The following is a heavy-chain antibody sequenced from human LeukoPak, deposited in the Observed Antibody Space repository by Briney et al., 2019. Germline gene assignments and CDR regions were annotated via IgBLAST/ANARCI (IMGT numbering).Heavy chain of an antibody. Sequence: GASVKVSCKASGDTFTGYYMHWVRQVPGQGLEWMGWVHPDSGDTNYAQKFQGRVTVTRDTSISTVYMDMSGLLSDDTAVYYCARDDGVTTDYWGQGTLVTVSS. CDR2: VHPDSGDT. J-gene: IGHJ4*02. CDR3: ARDDGVTTDY. V-gene: IGHV1-2*02. CDR1: GDTFTGYY. D-gene: IGHD1-26*01.